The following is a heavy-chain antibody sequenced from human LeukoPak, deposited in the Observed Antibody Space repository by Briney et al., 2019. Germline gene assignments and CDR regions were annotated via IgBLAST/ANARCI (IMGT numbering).Heavy chain of an antibody. J-gene: IGHJ4*02. Sequence: PSETLSLTCPVSGGSVSSGSYYWSWIRQPPGKGLEWIGYIYYSGSTSYSPSLKSRVTISVDTSKNQFSLKLSSVTAAGTAVYYCARGTHCSGGSCYSYDYWGQGTLVTVSS. D-gene: IGHD2-15*01. CDR1: GGSVSSGSYY. V-gene: IGHV4-61*01. CDR2: IYYSGST. CDR3: ARGTHCSGGSCYSYDY.